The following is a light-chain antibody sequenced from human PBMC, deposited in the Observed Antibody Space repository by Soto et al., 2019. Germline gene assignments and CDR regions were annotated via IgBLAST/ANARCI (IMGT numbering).Light chain of an antibody. CDR1: SSDVGTYNL. CDR3: CSYAGSSMFV. CDR2: EVV. J-gene: IGLJ2*01. Sequence: QSALTQPASVSGSPGQSITISCTGSSSDVGTYNLVSWYQHHPGKAPKLMISEVVKRPSGVSNRFSGSKSGNTASLTISGIQAADEADYYCCSYAGSSMFVFGGGTKLTVL. V-gene: IGLV2-23*02.